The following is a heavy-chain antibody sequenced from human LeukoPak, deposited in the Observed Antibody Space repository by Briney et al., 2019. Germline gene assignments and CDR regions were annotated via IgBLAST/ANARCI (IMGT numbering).Heavy chain of an antibody. CDR1: GGSISGYY. Sequence: PSETLSLTCAVSGGSISGYYWSWIRQSPAKGLEWIGYIHHSENTNYNPALKSRVTISVDTSKAQFSLTLSSVTAADTAVYYCARHLTYSGGSARYFDYWGQGILVTFSS. V-gene: IGHV4-59*08. D-gene: IGHD6-19*01. CDR3: ARHLTYSGGSARYFDY. CDR2: IHHSENT. J-gene: IGHJ4*02.